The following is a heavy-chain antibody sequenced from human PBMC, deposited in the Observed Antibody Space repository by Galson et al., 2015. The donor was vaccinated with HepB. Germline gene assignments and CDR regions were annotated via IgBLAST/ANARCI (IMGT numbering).Heavy chain of an antibody. CDR1: GYTFTSYY. V-gene: IGHV1-46*03. D-gene: IGHD6-19*01. Sequence: SVKVSCKASGYTFTSYYMHWVRQAPGQGLEWMGIVNPSGGSTSYAQKFQGRVTMTRDTSTSTVYMELSSLRSEDTAVYYCARDCGAVAGTLAPWGQGTLVTVSS. J-gene: IGHJ5*02. CDR2: VNPSGGST. CDR3: ARDCGAVAGTLAP.